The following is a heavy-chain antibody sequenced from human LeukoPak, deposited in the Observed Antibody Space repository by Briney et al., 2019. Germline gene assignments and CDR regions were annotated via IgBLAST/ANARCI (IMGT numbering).Heavy chain of an antibody. CDR3: ARGGIAAAGKNQF. D-gene: IGHD6-13*01. Sequence: GGSLRLSCAASGFTFSSYSMNWVRQAPGKGLEWVSYISSSSSTIYYADSVKGRFTISRDKAKNSLYLQLNSLRSEDTAVYYCARGGIAAAGKNQFWGQGTLVTVSS. V-gene: IGHV3-48*01. CDR2: ISSSSSTI. CDR1: GFTFSSYS. J-gene: IGHJ4*02.